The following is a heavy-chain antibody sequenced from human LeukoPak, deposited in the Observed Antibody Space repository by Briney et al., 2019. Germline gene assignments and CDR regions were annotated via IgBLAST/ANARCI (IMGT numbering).Heavy chain of an antibody. J-gene: IGHJ2*01. CDR3: ARSTTMIIVAPNWYFDL. Sequence: PSETLSLTCTVSGGSISSSSYYWGWIRQPPGKGLEWIGSIYYSGTTYSNPSLKSRVTISVDTSKNQLSLRLSSVTAADTAVFYCARSTTMIIVAPNWYFDLWGRGTLVTVSS. CDR2: IYYSGTT. CDR1: GGSISSSSYY. D-gene: IGHD3-22*01. V-gene: IGHV4-39*07.